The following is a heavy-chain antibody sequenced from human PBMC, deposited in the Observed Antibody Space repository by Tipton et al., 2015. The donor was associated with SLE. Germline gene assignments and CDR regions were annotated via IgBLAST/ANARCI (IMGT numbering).Heavy chain of an antibody. CDR1: GGSISSGLYY. D-gene: IGHD3-9*01. CDR3: AREDRYSDWLMPDL. Sequence: TLSLTCTVSGGSISSGLYYWSWIRQPAGKGLEWIGRISTSGSTSYNPSLKSRVTMSVDTSKNQISLKLSSVTAADTAVYYCAREDRYSDWLMPDLWGQGTLVTVSS. CDR2: ISTSGST. J-gene: IGHJ4*02. V-gene: IGHV4-61*02.